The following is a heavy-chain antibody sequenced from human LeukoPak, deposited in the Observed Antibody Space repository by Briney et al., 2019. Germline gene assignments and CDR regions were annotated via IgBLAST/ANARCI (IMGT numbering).Heavy chain of an antibody. CDR1: GGSISGYY. Sequence: SETLSLTCTVSGGSISGYYWNWIRQPPGKGLEWIGRIYTSGSTNYNPSLKSRVTISVDTSKNQFSLKLSSVTATDTAVYYCARDYGSGSYLVNWFDPWGQGTLVTVSS. V-gene: IGHV4-4*08. D-gene: IGHD3-10*01. J-gene: IGHJ5*02. CDR2: IYTSGST. CDR3: ARDYGSGSYLVNWFDP.